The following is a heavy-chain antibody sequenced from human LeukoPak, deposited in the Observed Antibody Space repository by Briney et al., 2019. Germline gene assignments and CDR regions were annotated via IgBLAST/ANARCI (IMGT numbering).Heavy chain of an antibody. V-gene: IGHV4-34*01. D-gene: IGHD3-3*01. CDR2: INHSGST. CDR3: ARVYEMTMDV. J-gene: IGHJ6*03. CDR1: GGSFSGYY. Sequence: PSETLSLTCAVYGGSFSGYYWSWIRQPPGKGLEWIGEINHSGSTNYNPSLKSRVTISVDTSKNQFSLKLSSVTAADTAVYYCARVYEMTMDVWGKGTTVTVSS.